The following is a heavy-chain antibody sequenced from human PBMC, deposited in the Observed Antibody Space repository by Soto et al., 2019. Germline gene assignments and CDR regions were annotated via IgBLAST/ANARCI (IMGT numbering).Heavy chain of an antibody. D-gene: IGHD3-10*01. Sequence: QVQLXXXXAEVKXXXXXVKVSCKASADTFTGYTVTWVRQAPGQGLEWVGRVIPILGASNFAQKFQGRVTISADKSTDTAYMVLTGLTSEDTAVYYCARSRGSYYSNFDSWGQGTLVTVSS. CDR3: ARSRGSYYSNFDS. V-gene: IGHV1-69*08. CDR2: VIPILGAS. J-gene: IGHJ4*02. CDR1: ADTFTGYT.